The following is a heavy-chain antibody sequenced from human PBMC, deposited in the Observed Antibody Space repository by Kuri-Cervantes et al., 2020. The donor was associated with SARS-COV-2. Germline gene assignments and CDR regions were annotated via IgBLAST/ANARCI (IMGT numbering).Heavy chain of an antibody. CDR2: IYYSGST. V-gene: IGHV4-59*08. CDR3: ARLLIVVVPAAINWGQYYFDY. CDR1: GGSISSYY. D-gene: IGHD2-2*01. J-gene: IGHJ4*02. Sequence: GSLRLSCTVSGGSISSYYWSWIRQPPGKGLEWIGYIYYSGSTNYNPSLKSRVTISVDTSKNQFSLKLSSVTAADTAVYYCARLLIVVVPAAINWGQYYFDYWGQGTLVTVSS.